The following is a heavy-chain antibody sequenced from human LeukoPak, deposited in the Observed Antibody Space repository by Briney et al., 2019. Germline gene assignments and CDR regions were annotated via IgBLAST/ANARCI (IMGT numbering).Heavy chain of an antibody. J-gene: IGHJ4*02. CDR1: GFAFSTYG. V-gene: IGHV3-30*18. CDR3: AKDRGVAYDSGSLGFDY. D-gene: IGHD3-10*01. Sequence: GRSLRLSCAASGFAFSTYGMHWVLQAPGKGLEWVAVISYDGSNKYYADSVKGRFTISRDNSKNTLYRQMSSLRGEATAVYYCAKDRGVAYDSGSLGFDYWGQGTLVTVSS. CDR2: ISYDGSNK.